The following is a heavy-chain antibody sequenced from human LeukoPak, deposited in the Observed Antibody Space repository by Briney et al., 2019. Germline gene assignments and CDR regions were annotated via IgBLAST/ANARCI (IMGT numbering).Heavy chain of an antibody. CDR3: AREDLHYDILTGYYFDGYFDY. J-gene: IGHJ4*02. D-gene: IGHD3-9*01. V-gene: IGHV3-21*01. CDR2: ISSSSSYI. Sequence: GGSLRLSCAAPGFTFSSYSMNWVRQAPGKGLEWVSSISSSSSYIYYADSVKGRFTISRDNAKNSLYLQMNSLRAEDTAVYYCAREDLHYDILTGYYFDGYFDYWGQGTLVTVSS. CDR1: GFTFSSYS.